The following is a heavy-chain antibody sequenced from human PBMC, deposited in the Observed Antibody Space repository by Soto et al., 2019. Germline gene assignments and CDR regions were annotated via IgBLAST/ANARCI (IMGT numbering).Heavy chain of an antibody. CDR1: GYTFTSYA. CDR2: INAGNGST. D-gene: IGHD4-17*01. V-gene: IGHV1-3*01. Sequence: ASVKVSCKASGYTFTSYAMHWVRQAPGQRLEWMGWINAGNGSTKYSQKFQGRVTITRDTSASTAYMELSSLRSEDTAVYYCASPHYGDGPLDYWGQGTLVTVSS. CDR3: ASPHYGDGPLDY. J-gene: IGHJ4*02.